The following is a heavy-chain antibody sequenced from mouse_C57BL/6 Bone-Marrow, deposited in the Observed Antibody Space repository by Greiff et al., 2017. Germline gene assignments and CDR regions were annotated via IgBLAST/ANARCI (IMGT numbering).Heavy chain of an antibody. CDR3: ARSSSGPLAMDY. D-gene: IGHD3-2*02. CDR2: INPNNGGT. V-gene: IGHV1-22*01. Sequence: EVQLQQSRPELVKPGASVKMSCKASGYTFTDYNMHWVKQSHGKSLEWIGYINPNNGGTSYNQKFKGKATLTVNKTSSTAYMELRSLTSEDSAVYYCARSSSGPLAMDYWGQGTSVTVSS. J-gene: IGHJ4*01. CDR1: GYTFTDYN.